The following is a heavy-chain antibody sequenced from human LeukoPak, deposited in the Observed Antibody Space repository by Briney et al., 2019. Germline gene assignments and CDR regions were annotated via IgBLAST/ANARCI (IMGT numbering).Heavy chain of an antibody. CDR3: AKDNQGYYDSSGYND. V-gene: IGHV3-23*01. CDR1: DISVTSYA. D-gene: IGHD3-22*01. Sequence: GGSLRLSCTTPDISVTSYAMSWVRQAPGKGLEWVSGISGSGDDTYHADSVKGRFTISRGSSENTLYLQMNSLRAEDTAVYYCAKDNQGYYDSSGYNDWGQGTLVTVSS. J-gene: IGHJ4*02. CDR2: ISGSGDDT.